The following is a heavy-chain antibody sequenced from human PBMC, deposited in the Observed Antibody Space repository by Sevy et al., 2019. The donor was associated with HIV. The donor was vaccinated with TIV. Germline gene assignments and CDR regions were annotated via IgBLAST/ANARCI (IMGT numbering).Heavy chain of an antibody. CDR3: ARGALRNSSPDRGYMDV. J-gene: IGHJ6*03. D-gene: IGHD6-13*01. CDR1: GFTISSYA. V-gene: IGHV3-30-3*01. Sequence: GGSLRLSCAASGFTISSYAMHWVRQAPGKGLEWVAVISYDGSNKDYADSVKGRFTISRDNSKNTLYLQMKSLRAEDTAVYYCARGALRNSSPDRGYMDVWGKGTTVTVSS. CDR2: ISYDGSNK.